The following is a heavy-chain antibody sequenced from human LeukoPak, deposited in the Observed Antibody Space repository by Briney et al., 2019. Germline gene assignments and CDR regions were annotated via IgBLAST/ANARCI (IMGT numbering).Heavy chain of an antibody. J-gene: IGHJ4*02. CDR3: ARVGPMIVLDY. CDR2: ISSNGIST. D-gene: IGHD3-22*01. V-gene: IGHV3-64*01. CDR1: GFTFSSYA. Sequence: GGPLRLSCAASGFTFSSYAMHWVRQAPGKGLEYVSAISSNGISTFYANPVKGRFTVSRDNSKNTLYLQMGSLRAEDMAVYYCARVGPMIVLDYWGQGTLVTVSS.